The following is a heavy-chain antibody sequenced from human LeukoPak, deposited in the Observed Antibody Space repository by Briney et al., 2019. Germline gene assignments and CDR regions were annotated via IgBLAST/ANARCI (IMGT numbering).Heavy chain of an antibody. V-gene: IGHV4-39*02. Sequence: SETLSLTCTVSGGSISSSSYYWGWIRQPPGKGLEWIGSIYYSGSTYYNPSLKSRVTISVDTSKNQFSLKLSSVTAADTAVYYCARDQGYYDSSGYSGFDYWGQGTLVTVSS. J-gene: IGHJ4*02. CDR1: GGSISSSSYY. CDR3: ARDQGYYDSSGYSGFDY. CDR2: IYYSGST. D-gene: IGHD3-22*01.